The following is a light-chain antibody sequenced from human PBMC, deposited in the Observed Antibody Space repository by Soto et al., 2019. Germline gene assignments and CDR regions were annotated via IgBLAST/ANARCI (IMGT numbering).Light chain of an antibody. J-gene: IGLJ3*02. Sequence: QSVLTQPPSVSAAPGQRVTISCSGSRSNMGINYVSWYQQLPGTAPKVIIYDNNKRPSGIPDRFSGSKSGTSATLGINGLQTGDEDDYYCGTWDSSLSAGVFGGGTKLTVL. V-gene: IGLV1-51*01. CDR2: DNN. CDR3: GTWDSSLSAGV. CDR1: RSNMGINY.